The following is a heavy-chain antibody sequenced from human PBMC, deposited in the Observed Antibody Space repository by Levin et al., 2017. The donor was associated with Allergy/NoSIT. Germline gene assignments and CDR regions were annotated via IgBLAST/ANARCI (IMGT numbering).Heavy chain of an antibody. CDR2: IYHRGTT. V-gene: IGHV4-38-2*01. J-gene: IGHJ4*02. Sequence: SETLSLTCDVSGYSISSGYYWGWIRQSPGKGLEWIGSIYHRGTTYYNPSLKSRVTISVDTSKNQYSLKLNSVTAADTAVYYCASSAASSTTLDYWGQGTLVTVSS. CDR1: GYSISSGYY. CDR3: ASSAASSTTLDY. D-gene: IGHD1-1*01.